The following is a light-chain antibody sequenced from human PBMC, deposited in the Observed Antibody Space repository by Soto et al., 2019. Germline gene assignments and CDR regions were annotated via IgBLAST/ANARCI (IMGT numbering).Light chain of an antibody. CDR2: NIN. Sequence: QSVLTQAPSVSGTPGQRVTISWSGSRSNIGSNTVNWYQQLPGTAPKLLIFNINQRPSGVPDRFSGSKSGTSASLAISGLQSEDEADYYCAAWDDSLNGSLVFGGGTKVTVL. V-gene: IGLV1-44*01. J-gene: IGLJ2*01. CDR3: AAWDDSLNGSLV. CDR1: RSNIGSNT.